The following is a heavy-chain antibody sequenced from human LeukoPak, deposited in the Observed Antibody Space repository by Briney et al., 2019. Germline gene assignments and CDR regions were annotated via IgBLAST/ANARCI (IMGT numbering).Heavy chain of an antibody. Sequence: PGGSLRLSCTAPGFTFSSYWMHWVRQAPGKGLEWVPRINSDGSSISYADSVKGRFSISRDNAKSTLYLQMNSLRAEDMAVYYCARSLRSEYYYDYWGQGTLVTVSS. V-gene: IGHV3-74*01. CDR3: ARSLRSEYYYDY. CDR2: INSDGSSI. J-gene: IGHJ4*02. CDR1: GFTFSSYW. D-gene: IGHD2/OR15-2a*01.